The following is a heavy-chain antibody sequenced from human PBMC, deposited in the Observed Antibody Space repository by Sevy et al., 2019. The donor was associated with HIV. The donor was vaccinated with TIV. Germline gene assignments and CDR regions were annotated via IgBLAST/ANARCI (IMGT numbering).Heavy chain of an antibody. Sequence: GGSLRLSCVASGFTFSTYSMNWVRQAPGKGLEWVSSISGLSNYIYYSDSVRGRFTISRDNAKNSLYLQMNSLRAEDTALYYCARLGSSGWAGMDVWGQGTTFTVSS. CDR3: ARLGSSGWAGMDV. D-gene: IGHD6-19*01. CDR1: GFTFSTYS. CDR2: ISGLSNYI. J-gene: IGHJ6*02. V-gene: IGHV3-21*01.